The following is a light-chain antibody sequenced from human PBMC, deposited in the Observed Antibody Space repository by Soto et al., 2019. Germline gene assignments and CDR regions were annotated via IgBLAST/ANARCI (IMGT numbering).Light chain of an antibody. Sequence: EIVMTQSPATVSVSPGERATLSCRASQSISRSLAWYQQKPGQAPRLLISDASTRATGIPARFSGSGSGTEFTLTISSLQSEDFALYYCHQYNSWPPGTFGQGTKVDI. CDR2: DAS. CDR1: QSISRS. J-gene: IGKJ2*01. CDR3: HQYNSWPPGT. V-gene: IGKV3-15*01.